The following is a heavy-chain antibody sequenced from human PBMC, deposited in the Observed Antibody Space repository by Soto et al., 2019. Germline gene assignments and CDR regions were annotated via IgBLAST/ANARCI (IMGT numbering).Heavy chain of an antibody. CDR3: ARGCDYGDYERFPSYNWFDP. J-gene: IGHJ5*02. D-gene: IGHD4-17*01. V-gene: IGHV3-21*01. CDR2: IISSSSYI. CDR1: GFTFSSYS. Sequence: ESGGGLVKPGGSLRLSCAASGFTFSSYSMNWVRQAPGKGLEWVSSIISSSSYIYYADSVKGRFTISRDNAKNSLYLQMNSLRAEDTAVYYCARGCDYGDYERFPSYNWFDPWGQGTLVTVSS.